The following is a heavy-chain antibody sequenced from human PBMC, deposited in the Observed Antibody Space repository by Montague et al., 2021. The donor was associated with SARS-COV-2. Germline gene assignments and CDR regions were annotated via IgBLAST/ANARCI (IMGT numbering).Heavy chain of an antibody. Sequence: SETLSLTCTVSNGSINSYYWSWVRQPPGKRLEWIGYIYYRGSTNYNPSLESRDTMSIDTSKNQFSLKLRSVTAEDTAVYFCAREGLHNWFDPWGQGTLVIVAA. CDR1: NGSINSYY. CDR3: AREGLHNWFDP. CDR2: IYYRGST. V-gene: IGHV4-59*01. J-gene: IGHJ5*02.